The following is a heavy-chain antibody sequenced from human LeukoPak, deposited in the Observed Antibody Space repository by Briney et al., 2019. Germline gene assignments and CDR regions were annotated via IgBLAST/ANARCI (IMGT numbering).Heavy chain of an antibody. V-gene: IGHV4-59*12. CDR3: ARGHWGYSSGWYRYYYYYMDV. D-gene: IGHD6-19*01. J-gene: IGHJ6*03. CDR1: GGSINGYY. CDR2: IFYSGST. Sequence: SETLSLTCTVSGGSINGYYWSWIRQSPGKGLEWIGYIFYSGSTNYNPSLKSRVTISVDTSKNQFSLKLSSVTAADTAVYYCARGHWGYSSGWYRYYYYYMDVWGKGTTVTVSS.